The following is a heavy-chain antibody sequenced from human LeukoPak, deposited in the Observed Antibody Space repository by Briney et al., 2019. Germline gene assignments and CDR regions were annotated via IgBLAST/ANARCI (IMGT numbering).Heavy chain of an antibody. CDR1: GGSISSSSYY. CDR3: ARDPDYGDYVPAYFDY. Sequence: PSETLSLTCTVSGGSISSSSYYWGWIRQPPGKGLEWIGSIYYSGSTYYNPSLKSRVTISVDTSKNQFSLKLSSVTAADTAVYYCARDPDYGDYVPAYFDYWGQGTLVTVSS. CDR2: IYYSGST. V-gene: IGHV4-39*07. J-gene: IGHJ4*02. D-gene: IGHD4-17*01.